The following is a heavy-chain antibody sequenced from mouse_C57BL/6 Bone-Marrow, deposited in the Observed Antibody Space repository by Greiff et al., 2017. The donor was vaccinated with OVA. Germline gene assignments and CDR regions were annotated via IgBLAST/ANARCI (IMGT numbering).Heavy chain of an antibody. CDR1: GYTFTSYT. V-gene: IGHV1-4*01. Sequence: VQLVESGAELARPGASVKMSCKASGYTFTSYTMHWVKQRPGQGLEWIGYINPSSGYTKYNQKFKDKATLTADKSSSTAYMQLSSLTSEDSAVYYCARSDYFYYAMDYWGQGTSVTVSS. CDR2: INPSSGYT. D-gene: IGHD1-1*02. J-gene: IGHJ4*01. CDR3: ARSDYFYYAMDY.